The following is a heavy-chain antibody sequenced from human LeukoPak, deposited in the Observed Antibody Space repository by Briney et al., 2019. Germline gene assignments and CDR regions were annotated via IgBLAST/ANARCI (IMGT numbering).Heavy chain of an antibody. Sequence: GGSLRLSCVASGFTFSNYGMHWVRQAPGKGLEWMAFIRDDGSFKYYSDSVRGRLTISGDNSKNTLYLEMNSLRAEDTATYYCAKGISTISLIVAIFDAFDVWGQGAMVTVSS. CDR2: IRDDGSFK. V-gene: IGHV3-30*02. J-gene: IGHJ3*01. CDR3: AKGISTISLIVAIFDAFDV. D-gene: IGHD3-22*01. CDR1: GFTFSNYG.